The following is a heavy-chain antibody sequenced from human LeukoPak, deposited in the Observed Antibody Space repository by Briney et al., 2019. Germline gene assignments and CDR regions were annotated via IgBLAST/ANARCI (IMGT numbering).Heavy chain of an antibody. Sequence: GGSLRLSYAASGFTFSGFSMSWGRQSPTKGLEWVANIKQDGSERYYVDSVKGRFTISRDNAKNSLSLQMNNLRVEDMAVYYCARAGSHWHYVYWGQGTVVTVSS. J-gene: IGHJ4*02. CDR1: GFTFSGFS. CDR3: ARAGSHWHYVY. V-gene: IGHV3-7*01. D-gene: IGHD3-10*01. CDR2: IKQDGSER.